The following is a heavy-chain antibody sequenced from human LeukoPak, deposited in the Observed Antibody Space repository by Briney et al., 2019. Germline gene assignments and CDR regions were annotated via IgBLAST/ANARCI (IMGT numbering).Heavy chain of an antibody. J-gene: IGHJ3*02. CDR2: IYYSGST. V-gene: IGHV4-59*08. D-gene: IGHD5-18*01. Sequence: PSETLSLTCTVSGGSISSYYWSWIRQPPGKGLEWIGYIYYSGSTNYNPSLKSRVTISVDTSKNQFSLKLSSVTAADTAVYYCARRGYSYGFAFDIWGQGTMVTVSS. CDR3: ARRGYSYGFAFDI. CDR1: GGSISSYY.